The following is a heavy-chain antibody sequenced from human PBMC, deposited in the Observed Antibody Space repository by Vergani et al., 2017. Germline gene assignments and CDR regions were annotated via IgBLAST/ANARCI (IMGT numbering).Heavy chain of an antibody. CDR3: ARWVAYLQGGYFDL. CDR1: GGTFSSYT. CDR2: IIPILGIA. Sequence: QVQLVQSGAEVKKPGSSVKVSCKASGGTFSSYTISWVRQAPGQGLEWMGRIIPILGIANYAQKFQGRVTITADKSTSTAYMELSSLRSEDTAVYYCARWVAYLQGGYFDLWGRGTLVTVSS. V-gene: IGHV1-69*02. D-gene: IGHD5-12*01. J-gene: IGHJ2*01.